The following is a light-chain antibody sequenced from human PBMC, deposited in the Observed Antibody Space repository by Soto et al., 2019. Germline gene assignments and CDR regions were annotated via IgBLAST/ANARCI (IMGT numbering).Light chain of an antibody. CDR3: SSYTSSSTLDVV. J-gene: IGLJ2*01. V-gene: IGLV2-14*01. Sequence: QSALTQPASVSGSPGQSITISCTGTSSDIGDYDYVSWYQHLPGKAPKLMIYEVSNRPSGVSNRFSGSKSGNTASLTISGLQAEDEADYYCSSYTSSSTLDVVFGGGTKFTVL. CDR1: SSDIGDYDY. CDR2: EVS.